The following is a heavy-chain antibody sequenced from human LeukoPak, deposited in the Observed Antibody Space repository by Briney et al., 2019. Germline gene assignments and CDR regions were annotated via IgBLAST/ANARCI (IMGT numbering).Heavy chain of an antibody. J-gene: IGHJ4*02. CDR1: GGSFSGYY. CDR3: ARGRGPTRALEKDIVVVPAEVGFDY. D-gene: IGHD2-2*01. Sequence: SETLSLTCAVYGGSFSGYYWSWIRQPPGKGLEWIGEINHSGSTNYNPSLKSRVTISVDTSKNRFSLKLSSVTAADTAVYYCARGRGPTRALEKDIVVVPAEVGFDYWGQGTLVTVSS. CDR2: INHSGST. V-gene: IGHV4-34*01.